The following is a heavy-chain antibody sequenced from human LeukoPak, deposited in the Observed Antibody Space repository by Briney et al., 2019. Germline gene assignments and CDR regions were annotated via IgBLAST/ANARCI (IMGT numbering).Heavy chain of an antibody. D-gene: IGHD1-26*01. CDR1: GGSMNSASNL. J-gene: IGHJ4*01. Sequence: PSETLSLTCTVSGGSMNSASNLWTWIRQPPGRGLEWLGYVYNSGVTYYNPSLKSRGTVSLDKSKNQFSLNLTSVTAADTAKYSCARAWAFWGRGLLVTVSS. CDR3: ARAWAF. CDR2: VYNSGVT. V-gene: IGHV4-30-2*01.